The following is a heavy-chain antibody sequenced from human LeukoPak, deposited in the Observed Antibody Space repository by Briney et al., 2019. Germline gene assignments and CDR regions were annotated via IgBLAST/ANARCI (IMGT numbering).Heavy chain of an antibody. D-gene: IGHD3-16*01. CDR2: INPSGGST. J-gene: IGHJ4*02. CDR1: GYTFTSYY. Sequence: ASVKVSCKASGYTFTSYYMHWVRQAPGQGLEWMGIINPSGGSTSYAQKFQGRVTMTRDTSISTAYMELSGLRSDDTAVYYCARSRWGEFDYWGQGTLVTVSS. CDR3: ARSRWGEFDY. V-gene: IGHV1-46*01.